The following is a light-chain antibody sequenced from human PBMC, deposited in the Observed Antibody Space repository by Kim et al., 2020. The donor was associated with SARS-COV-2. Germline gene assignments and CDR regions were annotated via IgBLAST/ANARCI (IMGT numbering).Light chain of an antibody. V-gene: IGKV3-20*01. CDR3: QQYGASPYS. CDR1: QVVSNNY. Sequence: LSPGESAPLSCRASQVVSNNYLAWYQQKPGQAPSLLIYGASKRTTDFPDRFSGSGSGTDFTLTIDRLEPEDFAVYFCQQYGASPYSFGQGNKVEI. CDR2: GAS. J-gene: IGKJ2*03.